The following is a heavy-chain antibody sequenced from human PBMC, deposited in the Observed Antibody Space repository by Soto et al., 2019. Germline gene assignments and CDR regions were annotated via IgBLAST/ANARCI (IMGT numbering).Heavy chain of an antibody. CDR3: TRGPRPISTGTGAY. V-gene: IGHV3-74*01. J-gene: IGHJ4*02. Sequence: GGSLRLSFAASGFLFKMYCMHWVRQSPGKGLVWISRIYNDGTYSDYADSVRGRFTISRDNVNDTLYLQMNNLRAEDSGLYYCTRGPRPISTGTGAYWGQGTQVTVSS. CDR1: GFLFKMYC. D-gene: IGHD3-10*01. CDR2: IYNDGTYS.